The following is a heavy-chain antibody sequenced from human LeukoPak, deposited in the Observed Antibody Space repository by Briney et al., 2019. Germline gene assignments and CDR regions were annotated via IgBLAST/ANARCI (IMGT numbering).Heavy chain of an antibody. CDR2: IYYSGST. D-gene: IGHD1-7*01. CDR3: ARAGTTKTTPKGIDY. Sequence: XTXXGGSISSGDXYWSWIRQPPGKGLEWIEYIYYSGSTYYNPSLKSRVTISVDTPKNQFSLKLSSVTAADTAVYYCARAGTTKTTPKGIDYWGQGTLVTVSS. V-gene: IGHV4-30-4*08. CDR1: GGSISSGDXY. J-gene: IGHJ4*02.